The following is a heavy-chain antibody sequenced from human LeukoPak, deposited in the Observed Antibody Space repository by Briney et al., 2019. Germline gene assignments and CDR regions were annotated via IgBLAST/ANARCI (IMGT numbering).Heavy chain of an antibody. Sequence: ASVKVSCKASGYTFTGYYIHWVRQAPGQGLEWMGWINPNSGGTNYAQKFQGRVTMTRGTSISTAYMELSRLRSDDTAVYYCAREPNTAMPNWGQGTLVTVSS. D-gene: IGHD5-18*01. CDR1: GYTFTGYY. V-gene: IGHV1-2*02. CDR3: AREPNTAMPN. CDR2: INPNSGGT. J-gene: IGHJ4*02.